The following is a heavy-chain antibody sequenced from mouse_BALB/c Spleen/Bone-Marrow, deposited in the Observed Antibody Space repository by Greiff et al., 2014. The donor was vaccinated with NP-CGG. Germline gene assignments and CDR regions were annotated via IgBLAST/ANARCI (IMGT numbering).Heavy chain of an antibody. CDR3: AREGVDYFDY. Sequence: VQLQQSGPELVKPGASVKMSCKASGYTFTSYVIHWVKQKPGQGLEWIGYINPYNDATKLNERFKGKATLTSDKSSSTAYMVLSSLTSEDSAVYYCAREGVDYFDYWGQGTTLTVSS. CDR1: GYTFTSYV. V-gene: IGHV1-14*01. CDR2: INPYNDAT. J-gene: IGHJ2*01.